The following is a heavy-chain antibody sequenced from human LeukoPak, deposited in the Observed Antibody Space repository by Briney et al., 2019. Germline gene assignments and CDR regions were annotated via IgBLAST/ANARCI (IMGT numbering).Heavy chain of an antibody. V-gene: IGHV1-8*01. CDR1: GYALTNYD. D-gene: IGHD2-2*01. Sequence: ASVKVSCKASGYALTNYDINWVRQATGQGLEWMGWMNPNSANTGYAQKFQGRVTMTRNTSISTAYMELSSLRSGDTAVYYCARVNCSSTSCRSKFLDYWGQGTLVTVSS. J-gene: IGHJ4*02. CDR3: ARVNCSSTSCRSKFLDY. CDR2: MNPNSANT.